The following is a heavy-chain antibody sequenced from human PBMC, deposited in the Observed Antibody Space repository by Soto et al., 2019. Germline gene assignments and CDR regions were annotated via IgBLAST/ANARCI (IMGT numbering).Heavy chain of an antibody. CDR2: ISGSSSYI. CDR3: ARLRSYSVDY. V-gene: IGHV3-21*06. D-gene: IGHD1-26*01. J-gene: IGHJ4*02. CDR1: GFTFSDYN. Sequence: GGSLRLSCAASGFTFSDYNMNWVRQAPGKGLEWVSSISGSSSYIYYADSVKGRFTISRDNAKNSLYLQMNSLRAEDTAVYYCARLRSYSVDYWGQGTLVTVSS.